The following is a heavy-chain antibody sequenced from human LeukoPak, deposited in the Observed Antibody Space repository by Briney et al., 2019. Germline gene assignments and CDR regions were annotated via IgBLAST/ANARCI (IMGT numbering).Heavy chain of an antibody. CDR2: ISYDGSNK. J-gene: IGHJ5*02. D-gene: IGHD6-13*01. CDR3: ARILYSGSWGTFDP. V-gene: IGHV3-30-3*01. CDR1: GFTFSSYA. Sequence: TGGSLRLSCAASGFTFSSYAMHWVRQAPGKGLEWVAVISYDGSNKYYADSVKGRFTISRDNSKNTLYLQMNSLRAEDTAVYYCARILYSGSWGTFDPWGQGTLVTVSS.